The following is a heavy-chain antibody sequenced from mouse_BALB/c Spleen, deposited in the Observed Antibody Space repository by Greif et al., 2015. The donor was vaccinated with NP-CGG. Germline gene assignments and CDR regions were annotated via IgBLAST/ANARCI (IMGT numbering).Heavy chain of an antibody. D-gene: IGHD2-3*01. V-gene: IGHV1S81*02. Sequence: QVQLQQSGAELVKPGASVKLSCKASGYTFTSYYMYWVKQRPGQGLEWIGGINPSNGGTNFNEKFKSKATLTVDKSSSTAYMQLSSLTSEDSAVYYCTRDGYYAGFAYWGQGTLVTVSA. CDR1: GYTFTSYY. CDR3: TRDGYYAGFAY. J-gene: IGHJ3*01. CDR2: INPSNGGT.